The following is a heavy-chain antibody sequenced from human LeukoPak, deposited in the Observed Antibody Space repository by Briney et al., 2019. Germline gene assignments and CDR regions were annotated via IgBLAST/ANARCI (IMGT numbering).Heavy chain of an antibody. CDR3: TRGTSANYMGS. D-gene: IGHD4/OR15-4a*01. CDR1: GFTFSSYS. J-gene: IGHJ5*02. CDR2: TRNKANSYTT. Sequence: GGSLRLSRAASGFTFSSYSMDWVRQAPGKGLEWVGRTRNKANSYTTEYAASVKGRFTISRDDSKNSLYLQMNSLKTEDTAVYYCTRGTSANYMGSCGEGTLVTVSS. V-gene: IGHV3-72*01.